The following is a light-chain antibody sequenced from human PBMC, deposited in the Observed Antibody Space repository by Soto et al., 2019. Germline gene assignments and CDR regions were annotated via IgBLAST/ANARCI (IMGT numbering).Light chain of an antibody. CDR3: MQQTEFPWT. V-gene: IGKV2-40*01. CDR2: MVS. J-gene: IGKJ1*01. CDR1: QSLLDTDDGNTY. Sequence: DIVLTQTPLSLPVTPGEPASISYRSSQSLLDTDDGNTYLDWYLQKPGQSPQLLIYMVSNRASGVPDRFRGSGAGTDFTLEIGRVGVDDVGVYYCMQQTEFPWTFGPGTKVEIK.